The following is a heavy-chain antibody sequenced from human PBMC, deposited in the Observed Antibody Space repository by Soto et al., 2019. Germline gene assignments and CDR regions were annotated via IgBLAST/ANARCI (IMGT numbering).Heavy chain of an antibody. CDR1: GGTFSSYA. CDR2: IIPIFGTA. CDR3: ARGRRSYLASYYYYYGMDV. D-gene: IGHD1-26*01. J-gene: IGHJ6*02. Sequence: SVKVSCKASGGTFSSYAISWVRQAPGQGLEWMGGIIPIFGTANYAQKFQGRVTITADESTSTAYMELSSLRSEDTAVYYCARGRRSYLASYYYYYGMDVWGQGTTVTVSS. V-gene: IGHV1-69*13.